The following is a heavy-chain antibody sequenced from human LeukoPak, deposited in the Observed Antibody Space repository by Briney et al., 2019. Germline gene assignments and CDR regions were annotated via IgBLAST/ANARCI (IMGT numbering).Heavy chain of an antibody. CDR3: ARLNPHYYGSGSYYNGENVKMTYAFDY. J-gene: IGHJ4*02. CDR2: ISAYNGNT. V-gene: IGHV1-18*01. D-gene: IGHD3-10*01. CDR1: GYTFTSYG. Sequence: ASVKVSCKASGYTFTSYGISWVRQAPGQGLEWMGWISAYNGNTNYAQKLQGRVTITRNTSISTAYMELSSLRSEDTAVYYCARLNPHYYGSGSYYNGENVKMTYAFDYWGQGTLVTVSS.